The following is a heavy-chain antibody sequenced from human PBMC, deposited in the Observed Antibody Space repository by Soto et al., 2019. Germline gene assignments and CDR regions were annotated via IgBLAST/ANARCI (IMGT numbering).Heavy chain of an antibody. D-gene: IGHD2-15*01. CDR3: ARLYCSASSCYSVGAFDI. V-gene: IGHV3-33*01. CDR1: GFTFSSYG. CDR2: IWFDGSDK. J-gene: IGHJ3*02. Sequence: QVQLVESGGGVVQPGRSLRLSCAASGFTFSSYGMHWVRQAPGKGLEWVALIWFDGSDKYYTESVKGRFTISRDNSKSKLYLQMSRLGAEDTAVYYCARLYCSASSCYSVGAFDIRGQGTMVTVSS.